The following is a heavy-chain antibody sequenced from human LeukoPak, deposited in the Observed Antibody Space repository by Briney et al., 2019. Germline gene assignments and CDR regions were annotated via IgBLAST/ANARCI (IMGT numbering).Heavy chain of an antibody. CDR3: AREPPIAYCGGDCSGNGFDP. J-gene: IGHJ5*02. V-gene: IGHV4-61*08. Sequence: SETLSLTCTVSGGSISSGGYYWSWIRQHPGKGLEWIGYIYYSGSTNYNPSLKSRVTISVDTSKNQFSLKLSSVTAADTAVYYCAREPPIAYCGGDCSGNGFDPWGQGTLVTVSS. CDR1: GGSISSGGYY. CDR2: IYYSGST. D-gene: IGHD2-21*02.